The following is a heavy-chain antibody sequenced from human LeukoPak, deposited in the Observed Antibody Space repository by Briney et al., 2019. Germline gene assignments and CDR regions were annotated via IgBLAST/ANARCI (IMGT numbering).Heavy chain of an antibody. CDR1: GGSISSSTHY. Sequence: PSETLSLTCTVSGGSISSSTHYWGWIRPPPGKGLEWIGNIYYRGSTYYNPSLKSRLTISVDTSKNQFSLKLSSVTAADTAVYYCARDHDYGDYVRAFDIWGQGTMVTVSS. CDR3: ARDHDYGDYVRAFDI. J-gene: IGHJ3*02. CDR2: IYYRGST. V-gene: IGHV4-39*02. D-gene: IGHD4-17*01.